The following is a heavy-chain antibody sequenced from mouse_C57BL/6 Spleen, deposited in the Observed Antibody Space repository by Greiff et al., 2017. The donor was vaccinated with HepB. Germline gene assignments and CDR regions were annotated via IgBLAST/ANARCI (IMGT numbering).Heavy chain of an antibody. V-gene: IGHV1-82*01. Sequence: QVQLQQSGPELVKPGASVKLSCKASGYAFSSSWMNWVKQRPGKGLEWIGQIYPGDGDTNYNEKFKGKARLTADKASSTAYMQLSSLTSEDAAVYFCARSSYGCDGYFDVWGTGTTVTVSS. CDR1: GYAFSSSW. CDR3: ARSSYGCDGYFDV. J-gene: IGHJ1*03. D-gene: IGHD2-2*01. CDR2: IYPGDGDT.